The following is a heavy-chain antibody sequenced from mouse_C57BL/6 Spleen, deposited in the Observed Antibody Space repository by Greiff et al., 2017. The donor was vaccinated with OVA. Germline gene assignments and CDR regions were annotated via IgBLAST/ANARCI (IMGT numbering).Heavy chain of an antibody. Sequence: QVQLQQPGAELVRPGSSVKLSCKASGYTFTDYYINWVKQRPGQGLEWIGWIFPGSGSTYYNEKFKGKATLTVDKSSSTAYMLLSSLTSEDSAVYFCARERIYDGYYRDYYAMDYWGQGTSVTVSS. CDR3: ARERIYDGYYRDYYAMDY. CDR1: GYTFTDYY. V-gene: IGHV1-75*01. D-gene: IGHD2-3*01. CDR2: IFPGSGST. J-gene: IGHJ4*01.